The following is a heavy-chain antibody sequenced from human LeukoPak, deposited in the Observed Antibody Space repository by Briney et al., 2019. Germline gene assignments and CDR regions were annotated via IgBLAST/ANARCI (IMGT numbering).Heavy chain of an antibody. Sequence: SQTLSLTCTVSGGSISSGSYYWSWIRQPAGKGLEWIGRIYTSGSTNYNPSLKSRVTIPVDTSKNQFSLKLSSVTAADTAVYYCARGGSLYYDSSGYPDYWGQGTLVTVSS. CDR3: ARGGSLYYDSSGYPDY. CDR2: IYTSGST. D-gene: IGHD3-22*01. J-gene: IGHJ4*02. CDR1: GGSISSGSYY. V-gene: IGHV4-61*02.